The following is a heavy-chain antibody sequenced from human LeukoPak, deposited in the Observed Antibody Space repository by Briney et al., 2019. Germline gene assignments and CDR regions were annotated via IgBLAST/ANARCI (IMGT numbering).Heavy chain of an antibody. V-gene: IGHV1-18*01. CDR2: ISAYNGNT. CDR1: GYXFTSYG. D-gene: IGHD3-22*01. Sequence: ASVKVSCKASGYXFTSYGLSWVRQAPGQGLEWMGWISAYNGNTNYAQRLQGRVTMTTDTSTSTAYMELRSLRSDDTAVYYCARGGSGYYDSSGYEDYWGQGTLVTVSS. CDR3: ARGGSGYYDSSGYEDY. J-gene: IGHJ4*02.